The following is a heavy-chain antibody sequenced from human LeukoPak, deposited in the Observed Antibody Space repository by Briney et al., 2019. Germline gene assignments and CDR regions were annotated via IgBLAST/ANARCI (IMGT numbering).Heavy chain of an antibody. D-gene: IGHD3-16*01. V-gene: IGHV4-34*01. CDR1: GGSFSGYC. CDR2: INHSGST. Sequence: KPSVTLSLICAVYGGSFSGYCWSWIRQPPGKGLEWIGEINHSGSTNYNPSLKSRVTISVDTSKNQFSLKLSSVTAADTAVYYCARGRSGGYFDYWGQGTLVTVSS. CDR3: ARGRSGGYFDY. J-gene: IGHJ4*02.